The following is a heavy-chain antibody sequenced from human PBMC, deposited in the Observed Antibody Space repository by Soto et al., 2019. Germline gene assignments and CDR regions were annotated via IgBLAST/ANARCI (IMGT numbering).Heavy chain of an antibody. J-gene: IGHJ4*02. D-gene: IGHD3-16*01. Sequence: TLSLTCTVAGGSMNSGGYYWSWIRQHPGKGLEWIGYIYDSGSTYYNPSLKSRVTISLDTSKNQFSLRLSSLTAADTAVYYCATGNAWGVNLGYWGQGTLVTVS. V-gene: IGHV4-31*03. CDR3: ATGNAWGVNLGY. CDR1: GGSMNSGGYY. CDR2: IYDSGST.